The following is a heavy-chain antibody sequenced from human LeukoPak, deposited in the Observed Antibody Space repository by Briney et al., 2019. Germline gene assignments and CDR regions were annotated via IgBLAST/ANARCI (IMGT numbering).Heavy chain of an antibody. V-gene: IGHV3-30*18. CDR2: ISYDGSNK. CDR1: GFTFSSYG. Sequence: WGSLRLSCAASGFTFSSYGMRWVRQAPGKGLEWVAVISYDGSNKYYADSVKGRFTISRDNSKNTLYLQMNSLRAEDTAVYYCAKEEYYYDSSGYYYLGYFDYWGQGTLVTVSS. J-gene: IGHJ4*02. CDR3: AKEEYYYDSSGYYYLGYFDY. D-gene: IGHD3-22*01.